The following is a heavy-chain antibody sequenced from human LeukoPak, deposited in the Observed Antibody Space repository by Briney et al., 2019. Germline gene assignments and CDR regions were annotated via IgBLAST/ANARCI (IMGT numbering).Heavy chain of an antibody. CDR3: AREIFGSGSYPDY. Sequence: GGSLRLSCAASGFTFSDFNMNWVRQAPDKGLEWVSSISGSGYYIYYADSVKGRFTISRDNAKNSLFLQINSLRAEDAAVYYCAREIFGSGSYPDYWGQGTLVTVSS. CDR1: GFTFSDFN. D-gene: IGHD3-10*01. V-gene: IGHV3-21*01. CDR2: ISGSGYYI. J-gene: IGHJ4*02.